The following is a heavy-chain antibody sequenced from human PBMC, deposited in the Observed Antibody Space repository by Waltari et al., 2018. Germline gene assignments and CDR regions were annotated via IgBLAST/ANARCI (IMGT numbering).Heavy chain of an antibody. J-gene: IGHJ6*02. CDR2: IKPDETEK. CDR1: GFTVSNYW. D-gene: IGHD4-4*01. V-gene: IGHV3-7*01. Sequence: EVQIVESGGDLVQPWGSLRLSCVISGFTVSNYWMDWVSQAPGKGLEWVANIKPDETEKYYGGSVKGRFTISRDNSKNSVYLQMNSLRAEDTAVYYCSNSLNVWGQGTTVTVSS. CDR3: SNSLNV.